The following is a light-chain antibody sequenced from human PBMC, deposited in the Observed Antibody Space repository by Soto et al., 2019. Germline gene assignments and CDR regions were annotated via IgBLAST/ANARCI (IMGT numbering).Light chain of an antibody. Sequence: DIQMTQSPSTLSASVGDRVTITCRASQSISNWLAWYQQKPGKAPKLLIYKASSLESGVPSRFSGSESGTEFTLSISSLQPDDFATYYCQQYDSFPRTFGQGTKVEIK. J-gene: IGKJ1*01. V-gene: IGKV1-5*03. CDR2: KAS. CDR3: QQYDSFPRT. CDR1: QSISNW.